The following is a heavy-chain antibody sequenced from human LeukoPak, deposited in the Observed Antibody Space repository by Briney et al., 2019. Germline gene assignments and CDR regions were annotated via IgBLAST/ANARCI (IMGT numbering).Heavy chain of an antibody. D-gene: IGHD3-9*01. CDR3: ARVVDDILTGYSSNYFAP. V-gene: IGHV4-38-2*02. Sequence: PSETLSLTCTVSGYSISSGYYWGRIRQAPGQGLEWIGEINHSGYTNYHPSLKSRVTISVDTSKKQFYLNLSSVTAADTAVYYCARVVDDILTGYSSNYFAPWGQGTLVTVSS. CDR1: GYSISSGYY. J-gene: IGHJ5*02. CDR2: INHSGYT.